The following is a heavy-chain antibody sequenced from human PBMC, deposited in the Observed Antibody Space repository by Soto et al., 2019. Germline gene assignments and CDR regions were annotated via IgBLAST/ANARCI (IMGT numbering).Heavy chain of an antibody. CDR1: GFTVSGSA. J-gene: IGHJ4*02. V-gene: IGHV3-73*02. Sequence: EVQVVESGGGLVQPGGSLKLSCAVSGFTVSGSAMHWVRQASGKGLEWVGRIRNKVDDYATAYSASVEGRFSISRDDSKNSTYLQMNSLTTDGTAVYYCHVGGGDYWGQGTLVTVSS. CDR2: IRNKVDDYAT. CDR3: HVGGGDY. D-gene: IGHD3-10*01.